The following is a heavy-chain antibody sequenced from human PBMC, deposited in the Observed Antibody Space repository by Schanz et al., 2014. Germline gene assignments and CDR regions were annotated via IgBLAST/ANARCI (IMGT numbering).Heavy chain of an antibody. CDR2: ISDSGDTA. CDR3: AKGSRSGSKVMDV. Sequence: EVHLLESGGGLVQPGGSLRLSCAASGFTFTNYAMSWVRQAPGKGLEWVSLISDSGDTAYYADSVKGRFTISRDSAKNSLYLQMNSLRPEDTALYYCAKGSRSGSKVMDVWGKGTTVTVSS. CDR1: GFTFTNYA. V-gene: IGHV3-23*01. J-gene: IGHJ6*03. D-gene: IGHD3-10*01.